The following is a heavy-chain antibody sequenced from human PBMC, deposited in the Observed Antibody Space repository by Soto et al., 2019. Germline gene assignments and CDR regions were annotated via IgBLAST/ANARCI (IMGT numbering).Heavy chain of an antibody. D-gene: IGHD2-15*01. CDR2: INPNSGGT. V-gene: IGHV1-2*04. CDR1: GYTFTSYD. J-gene: IGHJ5*02. CDR3: ARGRVVVVAATHNWFDP. Sequence: ASVKVSCKASGYTFTSYDMHWVRQAPGQGLEWMGWINPNSGGTNYAQKFQGWVTMTRDTSISTAYMELSRLRSDDTAVYYCARGRVVVVAATHNWFDPWGQGTLVTVSS.